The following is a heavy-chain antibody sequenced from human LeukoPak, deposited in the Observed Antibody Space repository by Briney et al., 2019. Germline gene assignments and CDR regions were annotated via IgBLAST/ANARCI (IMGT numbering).Heavy chain of an antibody. CDR3: ARDSGLNAFDI. Sequence: GGSLRLSCAASGFGLRNNYMRWVRQAPGKGLEWVAVIYSGASTVYADAVKGRFTLSRDNSQNALFLQMNSLKVEDTAVYYCARDSGLNAFDIWGQGTMVTVSS. V-gene: IGHV3-53*01. CDR1: GFGLRNNY. CDR2: IYSGAST. J-gene: IGHJ3*02.